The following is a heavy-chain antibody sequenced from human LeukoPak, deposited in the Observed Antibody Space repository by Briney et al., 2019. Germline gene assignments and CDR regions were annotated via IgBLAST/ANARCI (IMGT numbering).Heavy chain of an antibody. J-gene: IGHJ6*03. Sequence: VASVKVSCKASGGTFSSYAISWVRQAPGQGLEWMGGIIPIFGTANYAQKFQGRVTITADKSTSTAYMELSSLRSEDTAVYYCASVDTAMGDPLYYYYMDVWGKGTTVTVSS. CDR3: ASVDTAMGDPLYYYYMDV. CDR2: IIPIFGTA. V-gene: IGHV1-69*06. D-gene: IGHD5-18*01. CDR1: GGTFSSYA.